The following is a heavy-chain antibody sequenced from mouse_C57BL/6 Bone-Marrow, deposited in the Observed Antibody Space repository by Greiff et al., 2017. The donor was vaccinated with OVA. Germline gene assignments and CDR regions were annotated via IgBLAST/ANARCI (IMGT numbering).Heavy chain of an antibody. Sequence: VQLQESGPGLVQPSQSLSITCTVSGFSLTSYGVHWVRQSPGKGLEWLGVIWSGGSTDYNAAFISRLSISKDNSKSHVFFKRNSLQADDTAIYYCARIPHYYGSSYDYAMDYWGQGTSVTVSS. D-gene: IGHD1-1*01. CDR2: IWSGGST. CDR1: GFSLTSYG. CDR3: ARIPHYYGSSYDYAMDY. J-gene: IGHJ4*01. V-gene: IGHV2-2*01.